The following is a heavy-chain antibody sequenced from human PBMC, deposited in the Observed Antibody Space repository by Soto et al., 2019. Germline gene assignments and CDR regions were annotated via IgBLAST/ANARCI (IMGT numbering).Heavy chain of an antibody. CDR3: ARSLPGTYGAFDL. V-gene: IGHV3-74*01. D-gene: IGHD1-7*01. J-gene: IGHJ3*01. CDR1: EFTFRSYW. Sequence: GGSLILSCAASEFTFRSYWMHWVRQSPGKGLVWVSRISGDGSSTTYADSVRGRFTISRDNAKNTVYLQMDSLRAEDTAVYYCARSLPGTYGAFDLWGQGTMVTVSS. CDR2: ISGDGSST.